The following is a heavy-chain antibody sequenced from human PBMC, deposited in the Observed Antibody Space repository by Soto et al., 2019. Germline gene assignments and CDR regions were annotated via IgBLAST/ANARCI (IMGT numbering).Heavy chain of an antibody. CDR2: IYHGGST. J-gene: IGHJ4*02. CDR1: GYSISSGYY. V-gene: IGHV4-38-2*02. D-gene: IGHD3-9*01. CDR3: ARDAVEAYYDILTGYFDY. Sequence: LSLTCAVSGYSISSGYYWGWLRQPPGKGLEWIGSIYHGGSTYYNPSLNSRVTLSIDMTNNHVSLILNSVTAADTAVYYCARDAVEAYYDILTGYFDYWGQGTLVTVSS.